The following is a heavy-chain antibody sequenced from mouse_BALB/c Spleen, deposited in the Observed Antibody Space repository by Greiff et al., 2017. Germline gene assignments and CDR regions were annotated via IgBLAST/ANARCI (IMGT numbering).Heavy chain of an antibody. CDR3: ARLYYDYDNAMDY. CDR2: ISSGGGST. V-gene: IGHV5-12-1*01. Sequence: VQLKESGGGLVKPGGSLKLSCAASGFAFSSYDMSWVRQTPEKRLEWVAYISSGGGSTYYPDTVKGRFTISRDNAKNTLYLQMSSLKSEDTAMYYCARLYYDYDNAMDYWGQGTSVTVSS. D-gene: IGHD2-4*01. CDR1: GFAFSSYD. J-gene: IGHJ4*01.